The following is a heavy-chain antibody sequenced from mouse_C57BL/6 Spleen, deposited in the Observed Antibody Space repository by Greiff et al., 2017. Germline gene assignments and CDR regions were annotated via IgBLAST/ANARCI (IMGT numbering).Heavy chain of an antibody. J-gene: IGHJ2*01. Sequence: EVMLVESGGGLVKPGGSLKLSCAASGFTFSSYTMSWVRQTPEKRLELVATISGGGGNTYYPDSVKGRFTISRDNAKNTLYLQMSSLRSEDTALYYCARQDMVLYFDYWGQGTTLTVSS. CDR1: GFTFSSYT. D-gene: IGHD2-2*01. V-gene: IGHV5-9*01. CDR3: ARQDMVLYFDY. CDR2: ISGGGGNT.